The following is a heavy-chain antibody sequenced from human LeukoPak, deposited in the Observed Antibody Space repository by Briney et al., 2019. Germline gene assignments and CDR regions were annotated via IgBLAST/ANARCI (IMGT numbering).Heavy chain of an antibody. Sequence: PSETLSLTCTVSGGSISTYYWSWIRQPPGKGLEWIGYIYYSGGTSYNPSLKSRVTISVDTSKNQFSLKLTSVTAADTAVYYCATCSGGYYSYYYYMDVWGKGTTVTVSS. V-gene: IGHV4-59*08. D-gene: IGHD6-25*01. CDR3: ATCSGGYYSYYYYMDV. J-gene: IGHJ6*03. CDR1: GGSISTYY. CDR2: IYYSGGT.